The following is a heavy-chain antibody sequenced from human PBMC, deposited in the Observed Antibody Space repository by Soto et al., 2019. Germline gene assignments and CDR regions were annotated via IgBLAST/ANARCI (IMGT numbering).Heavy chain of an antibody. V-gene: IGHV3-30-3*01. D-gene: IGHD3-22*01. CDR2: ISYDGSNK. J-gene: IGHJ4*02. CDR3: ARVYISHYYDSSGYYYEDY. Sequence: GGSLRLSCAAAGFPFSSYSMHWVRQAPGKGLEWVAVISYDGSNKYYADSVKGRFTISRDNSKNTLYLQMNSLRAEDTAVYYCARVYISHYYDSSGYYYEDYWGQGTLVTVSS. CDR1: GFPFSSYS.